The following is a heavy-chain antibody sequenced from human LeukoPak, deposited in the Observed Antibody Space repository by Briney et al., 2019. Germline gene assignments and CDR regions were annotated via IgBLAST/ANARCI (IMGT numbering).Heavy chain of an antibody. J-gene: IGHJ4*02. D-gene: IGHD5/OR15-5a*01. Sequence: GGSLRLSCAASGFTVSSNYMSWVRQAPGKGLEWVSVIYSGGSTYYADSVKGRFTISRDNSKNTLYLQMNSLRAEDTAVYYCARETARVSYYMDVWGQGALVTVSS. V-gene: IGHV3-66*02. CDR2: IYSGGST. CDR1: GFTVSSNY. CDR3: ARETARVSYYMDV.